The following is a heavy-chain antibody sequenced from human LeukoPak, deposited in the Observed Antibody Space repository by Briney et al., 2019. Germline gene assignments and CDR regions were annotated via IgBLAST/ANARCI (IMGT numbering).Heavy chain of an antibody. CDR3: ARDGLGYCSGGSCYSDAFDI. J-gene: IGHJ3*02. V-gene: IGHV3-48*04. D-gene: IGHD2-15*01. CDR2: ISSSGSTI. CDR1: GFTFSSYG. Sequence: GGSLRLSCSASGFTFSSYGMHWVRQAPGKGLEWVSYISSSGSTIYYADSVKGRFTISRDNAKNSLYLQMNSLRAEDTAVYYCARDGLGYCSGGSCYSDAFDIWGQGTMVTVSS.